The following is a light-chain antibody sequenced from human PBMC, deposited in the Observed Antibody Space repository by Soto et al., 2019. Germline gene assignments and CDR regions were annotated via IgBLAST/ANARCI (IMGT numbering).Light chain of an antibody. Sequence: IQMTQSPSSLSTSLGDRVTITCRASQGISNFLAWYQQKPGKVPSLLIYGASTLQSGVPSRFSGSGSGTDFTLAISNVQPEDVATYYCQRNDSVPFTFGGGTKVDIK. V-gene: IGKV1-27*01. CDR3: QRNDSVPFT. CDR1: QGISNF. CDR2: GAS. J-gene: IGKJ4*01.